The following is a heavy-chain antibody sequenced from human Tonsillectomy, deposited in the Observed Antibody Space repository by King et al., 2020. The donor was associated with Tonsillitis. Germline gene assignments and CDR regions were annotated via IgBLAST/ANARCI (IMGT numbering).Heavy chain of an antibody. CDR1: GFSLITSGMG. Sequence: TLKESGPALVKPTQTLTLTCTFSGFSLITSGMGVSWIRQPPGKAREWLARIDLDDYKFYSTSLKTRLTISKDTSKNQVVLTMTNMDPVDTATYYCARMGGSYYYYYMDVWGKGTTVTVSS. D-gene: IGHD3-16*01. J-gene: IGHJ6*03. V-gene: IGHV2-70*04. CDR2: IDLDDYK. CDR3: ARMGGSYYYYYMDV.